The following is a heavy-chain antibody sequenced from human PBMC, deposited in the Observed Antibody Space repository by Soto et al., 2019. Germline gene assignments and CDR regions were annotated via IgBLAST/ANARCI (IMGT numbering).Heavy chain of an antibody. J-gene: IGHJ4*02. CDR1: GFTFSSYA. V-gene: IGHV3-30-3*01. CDR2: ISYDGSNK. Sequence: GGSLRLSCAASGFTFSSYAMHWVRQAPGKGLEWVAVISYDGSNKYYADSVKGRFTISRDNSKNTLYLQMNSLRAEDTAVYYCARDRVIDYWGQGTLVTVSS. CDR3: ARDRVIDY.